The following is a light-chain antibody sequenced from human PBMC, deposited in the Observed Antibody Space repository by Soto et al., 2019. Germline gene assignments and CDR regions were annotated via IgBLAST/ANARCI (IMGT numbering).Light chain of an antibody. CDR2: AAS. J-gene: IGKJ4*01. CDR3: RQSYSSPLT. Sequence: DIQMTQSPSSLSASIGDRVTITWRARQNISSFLNWFQQKPGKAPKLLIYAASSLQTGVPTRFSGSGSATDFTLTISSLQLDKFATYYCRQSYSSPLTFDGGTEVQIK. CDR1: QNISSF. V-gene: IGKV1-39*01.